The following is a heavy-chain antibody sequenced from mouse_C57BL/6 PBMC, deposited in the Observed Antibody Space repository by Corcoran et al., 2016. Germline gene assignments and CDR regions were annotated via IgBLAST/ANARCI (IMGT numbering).Heavy chain of an antibody. J-gene: IGHJ4*01. Sequence: QIQLVQSGPELKKPGETVKISCKASGYTFTTYGMSWVKQAPGKGLKWMGWINTYSGVPTYADDFKGRFTFSLETSASTAYLQINNLKNEDTATYFCARREYYAMDYWGQGTSVTVSS. CDR2: INTYSGVP. CDR1: GYTFTTYG. CDR3: ARREYYAMDY. V-gene: IGHV9-3*01.